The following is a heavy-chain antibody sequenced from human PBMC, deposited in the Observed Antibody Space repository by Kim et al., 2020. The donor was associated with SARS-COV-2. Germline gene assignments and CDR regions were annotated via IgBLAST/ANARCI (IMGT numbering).Heavy chain of an antibody. J-gene: IGHJ4*02. CDR1: GYTFSDYY. V-gene: IGHV1-2*02. D-gene: IGHD4-4*01. CDR3: ARGMPERWLQLGDY. Sequence: ASVNVSCKSSGYTFSDYYMHWVRQAPGQGLEWMGRINADSGGTNYAQKFQGRVTLTRDTSNSTVYMALSSLRSDDTAVYFCARGMPERWLQLGDYWGQGTLVTVSS. CDR2: INADSGGT.